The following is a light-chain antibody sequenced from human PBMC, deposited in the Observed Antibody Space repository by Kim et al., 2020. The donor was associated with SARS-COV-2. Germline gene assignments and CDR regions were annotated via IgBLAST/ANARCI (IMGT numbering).Light chain of an antibody. CDR3: QKYNSAPWT. J-gene: IGKJ1*01. Sequence: AAVGDRVTITCRASQDIANSLAWYQQKPGKVPQVLIYAASTLQSGVPSRFSGSGSGTEFTLTIGGLQTEDVATYYCQKYNSAPWTFGPGTKVDIK. CDR2: AAS. CDR1: QDIANS. V-gene: IGKV1-27*01.